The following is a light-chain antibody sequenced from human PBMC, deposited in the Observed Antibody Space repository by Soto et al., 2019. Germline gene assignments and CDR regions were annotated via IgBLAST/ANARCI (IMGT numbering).Light chain of an antibody. CDR1: QGINNY. CDR2: AAS. CDR3: RTYSSVLL. V-gene: IGKV1-27*01. Sequence: DIQMTQSTASLSASVGDRVTITCRASQGINNYIAWNQQKPGKPPKLLIYAASTLQSGVTSRFSGSGSGTDFTLLINSRQPEDVATYSCRTYSSVLLFGPGTKVDIK. J-gene: IGKJ3*01.